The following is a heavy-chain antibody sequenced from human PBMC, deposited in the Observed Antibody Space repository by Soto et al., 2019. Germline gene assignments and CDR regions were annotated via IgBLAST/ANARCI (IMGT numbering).Heavy chain of an antibody. CDR2: VSPIFETA. Sequence: QVQLVQSGAEVKKPGSSVKVSCEASGGAFTNYAISWVRQAPGQGLEWMGGVSPIFETAKYAQKFQGRVTITADKSTGIAYMELSSLRSDDTAVYYCTRVVVPGFGSYYGMDVWGQGTTVTVSS. CDR1: GGAFTNYA. V-gene: IGHV1-69*06. D-gene: IGHD2-2*01. J-gene: IGHJ6*02. CDR3: TRVVVPGFGSYYGMDV.